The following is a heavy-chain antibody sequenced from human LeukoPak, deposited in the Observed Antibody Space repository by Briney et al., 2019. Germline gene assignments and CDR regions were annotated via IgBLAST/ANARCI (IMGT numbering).Heavy chain of an antibody. CDR3: GCYYGSGTYYDY. V-gene: IGHV3-23*01. Sequence: PGGSLRLSCAASGFTFSSYAMSWVRQAPGKGLEWVSAITSTGGTTYYADAVKGRFTISRDNSRNTLYLQMDSLRAEDTAIYYCGCYYGSGTYYDYWGQGTLVTISS. CDR1: GFTFSSYA. J-gene: IGHJ4*02. CDR2: ITSTGGTT. D-gene: IGHD3-10*01.